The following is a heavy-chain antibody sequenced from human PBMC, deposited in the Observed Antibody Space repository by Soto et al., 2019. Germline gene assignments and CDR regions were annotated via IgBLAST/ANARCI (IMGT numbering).Heavy chain of an antibody. CDR2: IIPILGIA. J-gene: IGHJ4*02. CDR1: GGTFSSYT. Sequence: QVQLVQSGAEVKKPGSSVKVSCKASGGTFSSYTISWVRQAPGQGLEWMGRIIPILGIANYAQKFQGRVTXTXDXXTSTAYMELSSLRSEDTAVYYCARDGGRDGYNVYYWGQGTLVTVSS. V-gene: IGHV1-69*08. D-gene: IGHD5-12*01. CDR3: ARDGGRDGYNVYY.